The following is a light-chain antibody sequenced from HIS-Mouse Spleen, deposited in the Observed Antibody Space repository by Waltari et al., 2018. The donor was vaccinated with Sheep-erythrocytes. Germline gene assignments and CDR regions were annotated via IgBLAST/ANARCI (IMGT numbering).Light chain of an antibody. CDR1: ALPKKY. CDR2: EDS. V-gene: IGLV3-10*01. CDR3: YSTDSSGNHWV. J-gene: IGLJ3*02. Sequence: SYELTQPPSVSVSPGQTARITCSGDALPKKYAYWYQQKSGQAPVLVLYEDSKRPSGIPERFPGSTSGTMATLTISGAQVEDEADYYCYSTDSSGNHWVFGGGTKLTVL.